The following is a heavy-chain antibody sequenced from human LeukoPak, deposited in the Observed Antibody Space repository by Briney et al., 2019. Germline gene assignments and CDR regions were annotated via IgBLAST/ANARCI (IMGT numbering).Heavy chain of an antibody. CDR2: IYYSGST. D-gene: IGHD4-17*01. CDR1: GGSISSYY. Sequence: SETLSLTCTVSGGSISSYYWSWIRQPPGKGLEWIGYIYYSGSTNYNPSLKSRVTISVDTSKNQFSLKLSSVTAADTAVYYCARDNYGAVGYWGQGTLVTVSS. V-gene: IGHV4-59*01. J-gene: IGHJ4*02. CDR3: ARDNYGAVGY.